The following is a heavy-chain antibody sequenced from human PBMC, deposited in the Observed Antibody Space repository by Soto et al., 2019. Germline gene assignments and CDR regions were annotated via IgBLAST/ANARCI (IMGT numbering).Heavy chain of an antibody. Sequence: ASVKVSCKASGGAFSSYSINWVRQAPGQGLEWMGGIIPIFGTANYAQKFQGRVTITADKSTSTAYMALSSLRSEDTAVYYCANGYCSGGSCYLSAFDIWGQGTMVTVS. D-gene: IGHD2-15*01. V-gene: IGHV1-69*06. CDR1: GGAFSSYS. J-gene: IGHJ3*02. CDR3: ANGYCSGGSCYLSAFDI. CDR2: IIPIFGTA.